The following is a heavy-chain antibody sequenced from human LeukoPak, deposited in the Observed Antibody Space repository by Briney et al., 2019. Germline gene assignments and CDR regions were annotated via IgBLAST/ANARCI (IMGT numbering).Heavy chain of an antibody. CDR2: ISYDGSNK. Sequence: PAGGSLRLSCAASGFTFSSYGMHWVRQAPGKGLEWVAVISYDGSNKYYADSVKARFTISRDNSKNTLYLQMNSLRAEDTAVYYCAKDSSTGHFDYWGQGTLVTVSS. V-gene: IGHV3-30*18. J-gene: IGHJ4*02. CDR1: GFTFSSYG. CDR3: AKDSSTGHFDY. D-gene: IGHD1-14*01.